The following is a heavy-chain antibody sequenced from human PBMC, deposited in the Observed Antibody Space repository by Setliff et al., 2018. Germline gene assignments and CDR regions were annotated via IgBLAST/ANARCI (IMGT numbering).Heavy chain of an antibody. Sequence: SETLSLTCGVSGYSISSGTYYWSWIRQPAGKGLEWIGRLHTRGSINYNPSLKSRVTISVDTSKNQFSLRLRSVTAADTAVYFCARDNTMVGATDYWGLGTLVTVSS. D-gene: IGHD1-26*01. CDR2: LHTRGSI. CDR3: ARDNTMVGATDY. J-gene: IGHJ4*02. V-gene: IGHV4-61*02. CDR1: GYSISSGTYY.